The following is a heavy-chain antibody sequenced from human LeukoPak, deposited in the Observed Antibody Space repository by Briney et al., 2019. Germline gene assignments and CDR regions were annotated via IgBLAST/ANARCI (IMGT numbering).Heavy chain of an antibody. D-gene: IGHD2-2*01. CDR2: ISSSSSYI. V-gene: IGHV3-21*01. Sequence: PGGSLRLSCAASGFTVSSNYMNWVRQAPGKGLEWVSSISSSSSYIYYADSVKGRFTISRDNAKNSMYLQMNSLRAEDTAVYYCARDGSTSCCDAFDIWGQGTMVTVSS. CDR3: ARDGSTSCCDAFDI. CDR1: GFTVSSNY. J-gene: IGHJ3*02.